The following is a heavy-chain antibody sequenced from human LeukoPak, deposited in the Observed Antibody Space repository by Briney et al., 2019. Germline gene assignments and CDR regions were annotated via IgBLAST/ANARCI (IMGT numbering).Heavy chain of an antibody. CDR1: GYTFTSYY. Sequence: ASVKVSCKASGYTFTSYYMHWVRQAPGQGLEWMGLINPSGGSTSYAQKFQGRVTMTRDMSTSTVYMELSNLRSEDTAVFYCARRASTGAFDIWGPGTMVTVSS. CDR2: INPSGGST. CDR3: ARRASTGAFDI. D-gene: IGHD1-14*01. J-gene: IGHJ3*02. V-gene: IGHV1-46*01.